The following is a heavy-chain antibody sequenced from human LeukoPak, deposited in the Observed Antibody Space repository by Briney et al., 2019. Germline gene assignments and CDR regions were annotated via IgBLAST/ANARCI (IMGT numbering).Heavy chain of an antibody. Sequence: PGGSLRLSCAASGFPFSSYWMSRVRQAPGKGLEWVANIKPDGSEKSYVDSVKGRFTISRDNAKNSLYLQMNSLRAEDTAVYYCARGQMAGYWGQGTLVTVSS. J-gene: IGHJ4*02. CDR3: ARGQMAGY. D-gene: IGHD5-24*01. CDR2: IKPDGSEK. V-gene: IGHV3-7*05. CDR1: GFPFSSYW.